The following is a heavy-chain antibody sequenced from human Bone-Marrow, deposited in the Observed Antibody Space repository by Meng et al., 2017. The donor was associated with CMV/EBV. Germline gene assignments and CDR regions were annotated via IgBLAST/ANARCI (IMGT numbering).Heavy chain of an antibody. D-gene: IGHD2-2*01. CDR2: ISSSSSYI. V-gene: IGHV3-21*01. CDR3: ARTIGDIVVVPAAMEVYYYYGMDV. J-gene: IGHJ6*02. Sequence: GGSLRVSCAASGFTFSSYSMNWVRQAPGKGLEWVSSISSSSSYIYYADSVKGRFTISRDNAKNSLYLQMNSLRAEDTAVYYCARTIGDIVVVPAAMEVYYYYGMDVWGQGTTVTVSS. CDR1: GFTFSSYS.